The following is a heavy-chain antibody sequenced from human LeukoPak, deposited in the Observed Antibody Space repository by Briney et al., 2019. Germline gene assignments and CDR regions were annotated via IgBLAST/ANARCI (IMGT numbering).Heavy chain of an antibody. CDR1: GGSISSYY. D-gene: IGHD3-16*02. V-gene: IGHV4-59*13. Sequence: PSETLSLTCTVSGGSISSYYWNWIRQPPGKGLEWIGYIYYSGSNNYTTSLKSRLTISVDTSKNQFSLKLSSVTAADTAVYYCARYVWGSYPTFEDYWGQGTLVTVSS. CDR3: ARYVWGSYPTFEDY. CDR2: IYYSGSN. J-gene: IGHJ4*02.